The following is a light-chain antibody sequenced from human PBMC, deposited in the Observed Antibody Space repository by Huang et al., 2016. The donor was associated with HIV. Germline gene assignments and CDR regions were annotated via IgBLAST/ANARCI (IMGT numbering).Light chain of an antibody. CDR1: QSISNY. CDR2: GAS. Sequence: DIQMTQSPSSLSASVGDRVTITCRASQSISNYLNWYQQKPGKAPNLLSYGASRLQSGVPSRFSGSGSGTDFTLTISSLQPEDFATYFCQLSYSTSRTFGQGTKVETK. CDR3: QLSYSTSRT. V-gene: IGKV1-39*01. J-gene: IGKJ1*01.